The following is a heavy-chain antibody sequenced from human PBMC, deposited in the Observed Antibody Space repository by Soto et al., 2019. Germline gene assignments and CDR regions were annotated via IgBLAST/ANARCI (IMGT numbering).Heavy chain of an antibody. V-gene: IGHV1-8*01. D-gene: IGHD6-19*01. J-gene: IGHJ4*02. CDR3: ARGPIAVAGTFY. Sequence: QVQLVQSGAEVKKPGASVKVSCKASGYTFTSYDINWVRQATGQGLEWMGWMTPNSGNTGYAQKFQGRVTLTRNTSISTAYMELSSLRSEDTAVYYCARGPIAVAGTFYWGQGTLVTVSS. CDR1: GYTFTSYD. CDR2: MTPNSGNT.